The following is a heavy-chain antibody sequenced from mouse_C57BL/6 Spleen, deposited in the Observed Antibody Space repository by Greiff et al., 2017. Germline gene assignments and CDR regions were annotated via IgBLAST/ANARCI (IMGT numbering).Heavy chain of an antibody. Sequence: EVMLVESGGGLVKPGGSLKLSCAASGFTFSDYGMHWVRQAPEKGLEWVAYISSGSSTIYYADTVKGRITISRDNAKNTLFLQMTSLRSEDTSMYYCARPYDYGPWFAYWGQGTLVTVSA. D-gene: IGHD2-4*01. CDR2: ISSGSSTI. CDR3: ARPYDYGPWFAY. J-gene: IGHJ3*01. V-gene: IGHV5-17*01. CDR1: GFTFSDYG.